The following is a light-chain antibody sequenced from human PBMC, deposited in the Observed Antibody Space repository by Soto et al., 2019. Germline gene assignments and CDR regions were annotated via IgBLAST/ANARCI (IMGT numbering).Light chain of an antibody. CDR1: QSISTY. CDR3: QQRSHWPPFT. CDR2: DAS. Sequence: EIVLTQSPVTLSLSPGERATLSCRASQSISTYLAWYQQKPGQAPRLLIYDASERATGIPARFSGSGSGTDFTLTISSLEPEDFAVYACQQRSHWPPFTFGPGTRVDIK. J-gene: IGKJ3*01. V-gene: IGKV3-11*01.